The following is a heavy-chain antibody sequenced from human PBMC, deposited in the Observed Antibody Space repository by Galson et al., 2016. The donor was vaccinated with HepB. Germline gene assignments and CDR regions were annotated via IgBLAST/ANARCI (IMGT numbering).Heavy chain of an antibody. V-gene: IGHV2-70*20. Sequence: PALVKPTQTLTLTCTFSGFSLSTTGMCVSWVRQPPGKALEWLAHIDWDDDKYYTTSLKSRLTISKDTSKNEVVLTMTNMDAVDTATYFCGRIRRVSIHYYAMDVWGQGTTVTVSS. CDR3: GRIRRVSIHYYAMDV. J-gene: IGHJ6*02. CDR1: GFSLSTTGMC. D-gene: IGHD2-21*01. CDR2: IDWDDDK.